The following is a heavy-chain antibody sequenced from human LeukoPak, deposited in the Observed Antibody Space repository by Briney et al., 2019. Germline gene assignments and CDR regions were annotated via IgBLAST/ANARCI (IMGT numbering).Heavy chain of an antibody. V-gene: IGHV3-23*01. CDR1: GFTFSSYA. CDR2: ISGSGGST. CDR3: AKSKWVVVPAAIMDY. J-gene: IGHJ4*02. D-gene: IGHD2-2*01. Sequence: QTGGSLRLSCAASGFTFSSYAMSWVRQAPGKGLEWVSAISGSGGSTYCADSVKGRFTISRDNSKNTLYLQMNSLRAEDTAVYYCAKSKWVVVPAAIMDYWGQGTLVTVSS.